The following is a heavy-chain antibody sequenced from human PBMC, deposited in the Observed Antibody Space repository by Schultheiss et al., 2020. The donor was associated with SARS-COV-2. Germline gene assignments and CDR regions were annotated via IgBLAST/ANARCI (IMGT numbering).Heavy chain of an antibody. CDR1: GFTFSSYS. J-gene: IGHJ5*02. CDR2: ISGGST. V-gene: IGHV3-38*02. Sequence: ESLKISCAASGFTFSSYSMNWVRQAPGKGLEWVSYISGGSTYYADSRKGRFTISRDNSKNTLYLQMNSLRAEDTAVYYCARVGSYSSSWYGGGNWFDPWGQGTLVTVSS. CDR3: ARVGSYSSSWYGGGNWFDP. D-gene: IGHD6-13*01.